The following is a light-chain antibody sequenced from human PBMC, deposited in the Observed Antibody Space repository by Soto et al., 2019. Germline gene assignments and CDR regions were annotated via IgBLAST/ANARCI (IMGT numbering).Light chain of an antibody. J-gene: IGKJ2*01. CDR3: QQSYNTPYT. CDR2: AAS. CDR1: QTISRY. Sequence: DIQMSQSPTSLSASVRDRVPITCRASQTISRYLNWYQQKPGKAPKHLFFAASSLQGGVPSMFRGSGSGKDFTLPISRLQVEDFETYYCQQSYNTPYTFGQGEKLDI. V-gene: IGKV1-39*01.